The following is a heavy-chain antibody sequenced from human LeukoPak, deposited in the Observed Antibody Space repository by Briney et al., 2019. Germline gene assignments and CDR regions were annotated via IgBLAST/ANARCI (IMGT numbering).Heavy chain of an antibody. CDR2: IHYSGST. CDR3: AEGSISGNSPAWRY. J-gene: IGHJ4*02. D-gene: IGHD4-23*01. V-gene: IGHV4-39*07. Sequence: SETLSLTCTVSGGSISSNSYYWTWIRQPPGKGLEWIGSIHYSGSTYYNPSLKSRVTISVDTSKNQFSLKLSSVTAADTAVYYCAEGSISGNSPAWRYWGQGTLVTVSS. CDR1: GGSISSNSYY.